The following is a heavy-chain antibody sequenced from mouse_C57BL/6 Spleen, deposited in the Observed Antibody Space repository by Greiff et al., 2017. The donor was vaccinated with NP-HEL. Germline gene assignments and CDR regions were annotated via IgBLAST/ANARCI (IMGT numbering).Heavy chain of an antibody. D-gene: IGHD3-2*02. CDR3: ARIDSSGYLDY. CDR1: GYSFTSYY. Sequence: VQLQQSGPELVKPGASVKISCKASGYSFTSYYIHWVKQRPGQGLEWIGWIYPGSGNTKYNEKFKGKATLTADTSSSTAYMQLSSLTSEDSAVYYCARIDSSGYLDYWGQGTTLTVSS. V-gene: IGHV1-66*01. J-gene: IGHJ2*01. CDR2: IYPGSGNT.